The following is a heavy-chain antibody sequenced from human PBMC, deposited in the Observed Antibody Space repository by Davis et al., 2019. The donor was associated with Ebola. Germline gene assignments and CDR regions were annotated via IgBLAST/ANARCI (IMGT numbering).Heavy chain of an antibody. J-gene: IGHJ5*02. CDR2: ISSTSIHI. V-gene: IGHV3-11*05. CDR3: ARGIPNWFDP. Sequence: GGSLRLSCEASGFRFSEYYMHWLRQAPGRGLEWISYISSTSIHIDYADSVKGRFTISRDNAKNSLFLQMNNLRVDDSAVYYCARGIPNWFDPWGQGTLVTVSS. CDR1: GFRFSEYY.